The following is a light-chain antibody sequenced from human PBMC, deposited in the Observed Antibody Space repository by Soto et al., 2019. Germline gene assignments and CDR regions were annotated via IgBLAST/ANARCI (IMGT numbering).Light chain of an antibody. CDR1: QAIGND. J-gene: IGKJ4*01. Sequence: DIQMTQSPSSLSASVGDRVTITCRASQAIGNDLGWYQQKPGKAPNRLIYSASRLQSGVPSRFSGIEFGTKSTSTISSRHLEDFAIYYFQQHKIFPRAFGAGTKVDIK. V-gene: IGKV1-17*01. CDR3: QQHKIFPRA. CDR2: SAS.